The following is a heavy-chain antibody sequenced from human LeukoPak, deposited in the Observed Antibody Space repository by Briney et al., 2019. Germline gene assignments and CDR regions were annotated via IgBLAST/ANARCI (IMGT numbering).Heavy chain of an antibody. V-gene: IGHV1-69*06. CDR2: IIPIFGTA. CDR3: ARLSNSYGYYYYYYMDV. CDR1: GGTFSSYA. J-gene: IGHJ6*03. D-gene: IGHD5-18*01. Sequence: SVKVSCKASGGTFSSYAISWVRQAPGQGLEWMGGIIPIFGTANYAQKFQGRVTITADKSTSTAYMELSSLRSEDTAVYYCARLSNSYGYYYYYYMDVWGKGTTVTISS.